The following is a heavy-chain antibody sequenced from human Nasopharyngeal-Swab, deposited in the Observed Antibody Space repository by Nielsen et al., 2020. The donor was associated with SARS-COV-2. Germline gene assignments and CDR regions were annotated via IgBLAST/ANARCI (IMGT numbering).Heavy chain of an antibody. J-gene: IGHJ4*02. CDR1: GFTFSSYT. D-gene: IGHD3-22*01. CDR2: VTTSGNYI. CDR3: AKDIVRIPTWLSDY. V-gene: IGHV3-21*01. Sequence: GGSLRLSCAASGFTFSSYTMNWVRQAPGKGLEWVSSVTTSGNYIYYADSVKGRFTISRDNAKNSLYLQMNSLRAEDTAVYYCAKDIVRIPTWLSDYWGQGTLVTVSS.